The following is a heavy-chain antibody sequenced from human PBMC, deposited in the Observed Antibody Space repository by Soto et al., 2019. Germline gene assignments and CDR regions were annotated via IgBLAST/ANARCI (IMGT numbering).Heavy chain of an antibody. Sequence: SETLSLTCTVSGGSISSYYWSWIRQPPGKGLEWIGYIYYSGSTNYNPSLKSRVTISVDTSKNQFSLKLSSVTAADTAVYYCARRAQAVAKYYFDYWGQGTLVTVSS. CDR1: GGSISSYY. CDR3: ARRAQAVAKYYFDY. D-gene: IGHD6-19*01. V-gene: IGHV4-59*12. CDR2: IYYSGST. J-gene: IGHJ4*02.